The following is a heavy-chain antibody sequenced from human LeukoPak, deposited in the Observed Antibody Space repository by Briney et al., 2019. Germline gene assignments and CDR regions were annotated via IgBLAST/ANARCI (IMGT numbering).Heavy chain of an antibody. V-gene: IGHV4-34*01. J-gene: IGHJ3*02. Sequence: WIGEINHSGTTNYNPSLKSRVTISVDTSKNQFSLKLSSVTAADTAVYYCARDDTMIYAFDIWGQGTMVTVSS. D-gene: IGHD3-22*01. CDR3: ARDDTMIYAFDI. CDR2: INHSGTT.